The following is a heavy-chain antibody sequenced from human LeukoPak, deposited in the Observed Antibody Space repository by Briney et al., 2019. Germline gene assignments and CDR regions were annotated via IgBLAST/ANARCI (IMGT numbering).Heavy chain of an antibody. D-gene: IGHD6-13*01. Sequence: SQTLSLTCAISGDSVSSNSAAWNWIRQSPSRGLEWLGRTYYRSKWYNDYAVSVKSRITINPDTSKNQFSLHLNSVTPEDTAVNYCVGAAAGEGWFDPWGQGSLVTVSS. CDR2: TYYRSKWYN. CDR3: VGAAAGEGWFDP. CDR1: GDSVSSNSAA. J-gene: IGHJ5*02. V-gene: IGHV6-1*01.